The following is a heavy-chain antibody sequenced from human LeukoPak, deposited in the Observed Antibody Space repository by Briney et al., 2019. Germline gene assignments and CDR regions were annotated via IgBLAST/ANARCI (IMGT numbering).Heavy chain of an antibody. V-gene: IGHV1-46*01. J-gene: IGHJ4*02. CDR3: ARGGGYGYPTGAN. CDR2: INSNGGGT. CDR1: GYTFTSYY. Sequence: GASVKVSCKASGYTFTSYYMHWVRQAPGQGLEWMGTINSNGGGTNYVQKFQGRVTMTRDTSTRTVYMELSSLRSEDTAVYYCARGGGYGYPTGANWGQGTQVTVSS. D-gene: IGHD5-18*01.